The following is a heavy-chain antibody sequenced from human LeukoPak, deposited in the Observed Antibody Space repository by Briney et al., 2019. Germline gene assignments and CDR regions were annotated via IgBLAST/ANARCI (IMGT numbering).Heavy chain of an antibody. CDR1: GYTFTGKF. D-gene: IGHD3/OR15-3a*01. J-gene: IGHJ4*02. CDR3: ARDREGLAYFDY. CDR2: IDPNSGGT. Sequence: ASVKVSCKASGYTFTGKFIYWVRQDPGPGLEWMGWIDPNSGGTDYAQKFRGRVTMTRDTSTSTAYMDLSSLISDDTAVYYCARDREGLAYFDYWGQGTLVTVSS. V-gene: IGHV1-2*02.